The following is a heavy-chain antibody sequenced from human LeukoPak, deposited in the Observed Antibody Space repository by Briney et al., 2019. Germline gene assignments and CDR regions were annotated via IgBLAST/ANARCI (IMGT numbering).Heavy chain of an antibody. CDR1: GFTDSSNY. J-gene: IGHJ3*02. V-gene: IGHV3-53*01. D-gene: IGHD6-13*01. CDR2: IYSGGST. Sequence: GGSLRLSCAASGFTDSSNYMSWVRQAPGKGLEWVSVIYSGGSTYYADSVKGRFTISRDNSKNTLYLQMNSLRAEDTAVYYCAREIAAGTGAFDIWGQGTMVTVSS. CDR3: AREIAAGTGAFDI.